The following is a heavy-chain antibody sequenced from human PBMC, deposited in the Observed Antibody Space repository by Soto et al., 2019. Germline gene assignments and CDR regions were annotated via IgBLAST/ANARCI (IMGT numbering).Heavy chain of an antibody. CDR1: GYTFTSYG. CDR3: ARETSYCSGGSCYYYFDY. Sequence: QVPLVQSGTEVKKPGASVKVSCKASGYTFTSYGISWVRQAPGQGLEWMGWISAYNGNTNYAQKLQGRVTMTTDTSTSTAYMELRSLRFDDTAVYYCARETSYCSGGSCYYYFDYWGQGTLVTVSS. CDR2: ISAYNGNT. D-gene: IGHD2-15*01. V-gene: IGHV1-18*01. J-gene: IGHJ4*02.